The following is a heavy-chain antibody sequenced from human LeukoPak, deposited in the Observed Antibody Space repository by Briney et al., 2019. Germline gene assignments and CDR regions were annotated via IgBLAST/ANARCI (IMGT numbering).Heavy chain of an antibody. J-gene: IGHJ4*02. CDR2: ISSSGSTI. CDR3: AKIVIVGATGLDY. D-gene: IGHD1-26*01. Sequence: GGSLRLSCAASGFTFSDYYMSWIRQAPGKGLEWVSYISSSGSTIYYADSVKGRFTISRDNAKNSLYLQMNSLRAEDTAVYYCAKIVIVGATGLDYWGQGTLVTVSS. CDR1: GFTFSDYY. V-gene: IGHV3-11*01.